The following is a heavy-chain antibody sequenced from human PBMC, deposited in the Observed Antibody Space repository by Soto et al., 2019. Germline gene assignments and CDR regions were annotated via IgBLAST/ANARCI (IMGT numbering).Heavy chain of an antibody. Sequence: GGSLRLSCAASGFTFDDYTMHWVRQAPGKGLEWVSLISWDGGSTYYADSVKGRFTISRDNSKNSLYLQMNSLRTEDTALYYCAKSEAVITFGGVIGYWGQGTLVTVSS. CDR3: AKSEAVITFGGVIGY. CDR2: ISWDGGST. J-gene: IGHJ4*02. D-gene: IGHD3-16*02. CDR1: GFTFDDYT. V-gene: IGHV3-43*01.